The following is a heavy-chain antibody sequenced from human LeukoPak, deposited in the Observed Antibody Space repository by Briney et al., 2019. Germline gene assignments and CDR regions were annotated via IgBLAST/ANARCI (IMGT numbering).Heavy chain of an antibody. D-gene: IGHD5-24*01. CDR3: VVYTGGYRSQF. V-gene: IGHV3-23*01. Sequence: GGSLRLSCAASGFTSTNYAMSWVRQAPGKGLEWVSAISDRGDRQYYADSVKGRFTISRDNSMNTLRLQMNSLSVEDTAVYYCVVYTGGYRSQFWGQGTLVTVSS. CDR2: ISDRGDRQ. J-gene: IGHJ4*02. CDR1: GFTSTNYA.